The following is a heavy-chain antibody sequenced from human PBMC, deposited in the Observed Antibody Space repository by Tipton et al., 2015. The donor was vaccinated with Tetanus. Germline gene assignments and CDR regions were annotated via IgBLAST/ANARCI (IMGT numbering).Heavy chain of an antibody. CDR3: ARDRGNYIYYGMDV. V-gene: IGHV1-2*02. D-gene: IGHD3-22*01. CDR1: GYTFSDYY. J-gene: IGHJ6*02. Sequence: QLVQSGAEVKKPGASVEVSCKASGYTFSDYYMYWVRQAPGQGLEWVGWIDPNSGGTVYAPKFQGRVTMTRDTSISTAYMELSSLRSDDTAVYYCARDRGNYIYYGMDVWGPGTTVTVS. CDR2: IDPNSGGT.